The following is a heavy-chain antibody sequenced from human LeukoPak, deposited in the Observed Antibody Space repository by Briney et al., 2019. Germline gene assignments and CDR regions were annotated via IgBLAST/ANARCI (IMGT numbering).Heavy chain of an antibody. Sequence: GGSLRLSCAASGFTFSSYSMNWVRQAPGKGLEWVSSISSSSSYIYYADSVKGRFTISRDNAKNSLYLQMNSLRAEDTAVYYCARDPTLMTGYSSGWSDAFDIWGQGTMVTVSS. D-gene: IGHD6-19*01. CDR2: ISSSSSYI. J-gene: IGHJ3*02. V-gene: IGHV3-21*01. CDR1: GFTFSSYS. CDR3: ARDPTLMTGYSSGWSDAFDI.